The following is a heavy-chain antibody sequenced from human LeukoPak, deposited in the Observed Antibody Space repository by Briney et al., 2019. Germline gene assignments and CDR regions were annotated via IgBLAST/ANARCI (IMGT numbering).Heavy chain of an antibody. CDR3: ARWNGGYKGSYYYYGMDV. CDR1: GYTLTELS. V-gene: IGHV1-24*01. J-gene: IGHJ6*02. CDR2: FDPEDGET. Sequence: GASVKVSCKVSGYTLTELSMHWVRQAPGKGLEWMGGFDPEDGETIYAQKFQGRVTMTRDTSTSTVYMELSSLRSEDTAVYYCARWNGGYKGSYYYYGMDVWGQGTTVTVSS. D-gene: IGHD5-24*01.